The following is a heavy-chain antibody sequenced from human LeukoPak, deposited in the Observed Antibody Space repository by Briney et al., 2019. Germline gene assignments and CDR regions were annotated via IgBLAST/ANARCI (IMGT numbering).Heavy chain of an antibody. CDR2: ISSSGSTI. D-gene: IGHD2-15*01. Sequence: GGSLRLSCAASGFTFSDYYMSWIRQAPGKGLEWVSYISSSGSTIYYADSVKGRFTISRDNAKNSLYLQVNSLRAEDTAVYYCARDGRYCSGGSCYYYGMDVWGQGTTVTVSS. CDR3: ARDGRYCSGGSCYYYGMDV. CDR1: GFTFSDYY. V-gene: IGHV3-11*01. J-gene: IGHJ6*02.